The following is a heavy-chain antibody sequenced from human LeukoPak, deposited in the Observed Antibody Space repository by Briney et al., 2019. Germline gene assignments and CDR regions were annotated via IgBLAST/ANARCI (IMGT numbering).Heavy chain of an antibody. Sequence: GASVKVSSTASVYTFTDYYMHWVRQAPGQGGEWMGWINPYSGGTNYAQNFQGRVTMTRDTSISTGYMELSRLGSDDTAVYYCARIRGGNNYHFDYWGQGTLVTVSS. CDR2: INPYSGGT. D-gene: IGHD1-26*01. J-gene: IGHJ4*02. CDR3: ARIRGGNNYHFDY. V-gene: IGHV1-2*02. CDR1: VYTFTDYY.